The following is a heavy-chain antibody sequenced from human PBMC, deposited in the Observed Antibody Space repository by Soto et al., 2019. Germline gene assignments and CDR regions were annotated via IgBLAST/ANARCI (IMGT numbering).Heavy chain of an antibody. CDR3: ARGVVSNYYGSGGDSGY. J-gene: IGHJ4*02. D-gene: IGHD3-10*01. CDR2: MNPNSGNT. Sequence: ASVKVSCKASGYTFTSYDINWVRQATGQGLEWMGWMNPNSGNTGYAQKFQGRVTMTRNTSISTAYMELSSLRSEDTAVYYCARGVVSNYYGSGGDSGYWGQGSLVTVSS. CDR1: GYTFTSYD. V-gene: IGHV1-8*01.